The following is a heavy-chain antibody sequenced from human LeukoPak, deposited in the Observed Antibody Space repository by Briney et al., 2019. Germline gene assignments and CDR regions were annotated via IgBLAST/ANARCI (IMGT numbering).Heavy chain of an antibody. V-gene: IGHV3-48*04. CDR3: ARSGRGYEDAFDI. D-gene: IGHD5-12*01. CDR1: GFTFSSYS. CDR2: ISSSSTTI. J-gene: IGHJ3*02. Sequence: GGSLRLSCAASGFTFSSYSMMWVRQAPGKGLEWVSYISSSSTTIHYADSVKGRFTISRDNAKNSLYLQMNSLRAEDTAVYYCARSGRGYEDAFDIWGQGTMVIVSS.